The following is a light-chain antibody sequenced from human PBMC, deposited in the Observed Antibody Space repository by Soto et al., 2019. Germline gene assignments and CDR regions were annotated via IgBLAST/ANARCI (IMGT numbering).Light chain of an antibody. CDR3: SSYTSSSTLRV. CDR2: DVS. CDR1: SSDAGGYNY. Sequence: QSVLAQPASVSGSPGQSITLSCTGTSSDAGGYNYVSWYRQHPGKAPKLMIYDVSNRPSGVSNRFSGSKSGNTASLTISGLQAEDEADYYCSSYTSSSTLRVFGTGTKVTVL. J-gene: IGLJ1*01. V-gene: IGLV2-14*01.